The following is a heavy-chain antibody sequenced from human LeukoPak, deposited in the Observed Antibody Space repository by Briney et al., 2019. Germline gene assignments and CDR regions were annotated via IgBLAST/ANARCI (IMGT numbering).Heavy chain of an antibody. D-gene: IGHD5-12*01. V-gene: IGHV4-39*01. CDR3: ASYSGFDWINYFDY. CDR2: IHYSGNT. J-gene: IGHJ4*02. Sequence: KRSETLSLTCGVSGVSITRTTYYWGWIRQPPGKGLEWIATIHYSGNTYYNPSLKSRVTMSVDTSKNQFSLRLSSVTAADTAVYYCASYSGFDWINYFDYWGQRALVTVSS. CDR1: GVSITRTTYY.